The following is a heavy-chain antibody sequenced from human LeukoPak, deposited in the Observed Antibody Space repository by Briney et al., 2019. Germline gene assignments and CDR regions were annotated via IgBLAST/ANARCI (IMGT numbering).Heavy chain of an antibody. CDR3: ARDRGGNSGSKSTTNTKNYYYMDV. CDR2: LNQDGTEK. CDR1: GFTFSSNW. J-gene: IGHJ6*03. V-gene: IGHV3-7*01. D-gene: IGHD4-23*01. Sequence: GGSLRLSCAVSGFTFSSNWMSWVRQAPGKGLEWVANLNQDGTEKYYVDSVKGRFTISRDNAKNSLYLQMNSLRAEDTAVYYCARDRGGNSGSKSTTNTKNYYYMDVWGRGTTVTVSS.